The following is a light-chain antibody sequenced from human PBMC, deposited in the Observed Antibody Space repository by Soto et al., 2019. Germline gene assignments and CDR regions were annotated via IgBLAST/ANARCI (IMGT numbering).Light chain of an antibody. CDR2: KAS. Sequence: QMTQSPSTLSASVGDRVTITCRASQSISSWLAWYQQKPGKAPKLLIYKASSLESGVPSRFSGSGSGTEFTLTISSLQPDDFATYYCQQYKTFGQGTKVEIK. V-gene: IGKV1-5*03. CDR3: QQYKT. J-gene: IGKJ1*01. CDR1: QSISSW.